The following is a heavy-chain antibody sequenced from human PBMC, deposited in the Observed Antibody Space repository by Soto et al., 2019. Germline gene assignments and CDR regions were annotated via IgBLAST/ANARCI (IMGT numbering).Heavy chain of an antibody. CDR3: ARVTTTGAFDI. V-gene: IGHV3-74*01. CDR1: GFTFSSYW. Sequence: GGSLRLSCAASGFTFSSYWMHWVRQAPGKGLVWVSRINSDGSSTSYADSVKGRFTISRDNAKNTLYLQMNSLRAEDTAVYYCARVTTTGAFDIWGQGTMVTVSS. J-gene: IGHJ3*02. D-gene: IGHD4-17*01. CDR2: INSDGSST.